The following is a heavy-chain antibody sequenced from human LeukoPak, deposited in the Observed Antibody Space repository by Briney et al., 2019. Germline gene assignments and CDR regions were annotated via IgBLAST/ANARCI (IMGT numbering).Heavy chain of an antibody. J-gene: IGHJ6*02. CDR2: ISAYNGNT. V-gene: IGHV1-18*01. D-gene: IGHD6-13*01. Sequence: ASVKVSCKASGYTFTSYGISWVRQAPGQGLEWMGWISAYNGNTNYAQKLQGRVTMITDTSTSTAYMELRSLRSDDTAVYYCARWSSWEYYYYGMDVWGQGTTVTVSS. CDR3: ARWSSWEYYYYGMDV. CDR1: GYTFTSYG.